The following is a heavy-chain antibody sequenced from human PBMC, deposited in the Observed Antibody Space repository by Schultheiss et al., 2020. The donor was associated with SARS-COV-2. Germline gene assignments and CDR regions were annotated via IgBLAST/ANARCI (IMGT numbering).Heavy chain of an antibody. CDR2: ISSSGSPI. CDR3: ARVLVYTVTISWLIDP. CDR1: GFTFSDYY. Sequence: GESLKISCAASGFTFSDYYMSWIRQAPGKGLEWVSYISSSGSPIFYADSVKGRFTISRDNTKNSLYLQMNSLRAEDTAVYYCARVLVYTVTISWLIDPWGQGTLVTVSS. V-gene: IGHV3-11*01. J-gene: IGHJ5*02. D-gene: IGHD4-17*01.